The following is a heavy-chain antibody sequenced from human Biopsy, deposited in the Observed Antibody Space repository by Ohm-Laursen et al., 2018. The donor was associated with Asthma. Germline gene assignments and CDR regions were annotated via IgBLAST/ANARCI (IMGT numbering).Heavy chain of an antibody. J-gene: IGHJ4*02. Sequence: SETLSLTCTVSPGSINDYYWNWIRQFPGKGLEWIGYVHPTGSTRFNPSLKSRLTISVDTSVDQVSLKLTSVTAADTAVYYCARATSTWSQSGPHYFDHWGQGTLVTVSS. D-gene: IGHD6-13*01. V-gene: IGHV4-59*01. CDR1: PGSINDYY. CDR3: ARATSTWSQSGPHYFDH. CDR2: VHPTGST.